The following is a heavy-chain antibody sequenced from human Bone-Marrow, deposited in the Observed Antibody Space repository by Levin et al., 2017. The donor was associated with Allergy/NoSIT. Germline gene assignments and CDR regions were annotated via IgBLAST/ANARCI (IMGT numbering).Heavy chain of an antibody. J-gene: IGHJ3*02. Sequence: ASETLSLTCTVSGGSINGYYWSWIRQPAGKGLEWIGRMFSSGSSNYNPSLKSRVTLSVDTSKNEFSLTLTSVTAADTAVYYCARYSPLEYCTDGVCLGDAFDIWGQGTLVTVSS. CDR1: GGSINGYY. CDR2: MFSSGSS. V-gene: IGHV4-4*07. CDR3: ARYSPLEYCTDGVCLGDAFDI. D-gene: IGHD2-8*01.